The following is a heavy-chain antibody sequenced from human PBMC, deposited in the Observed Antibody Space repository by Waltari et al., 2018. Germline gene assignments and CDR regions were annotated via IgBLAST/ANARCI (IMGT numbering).Heavy chain of an antibody. CDR3: ARGHDFWSGYQNALDY. V-gene: IGHV7-4-1*02. Sequence: QVQLVQSGSALKKPGASVKVSCTASEYIFTRTALYWVRQAPGQGLEWMGWINPNTGTPMYAQGFTERFVFSLDTSVTTAYLQITSLKAEDTAIYYCARGHDFWSGYQNALDYWGQGTLVTVSS. J-gene: IGHJ4*02. D-gene: IGHD3-3*01. CDR2: INPNTGTP. CDR1: EYIFTRTA.